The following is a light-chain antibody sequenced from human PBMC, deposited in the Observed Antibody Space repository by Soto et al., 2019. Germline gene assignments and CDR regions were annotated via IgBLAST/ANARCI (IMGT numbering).Light chain of an antibody. CDR1: QSSSSW. Sequence: DIQMTQSPSTLSASVGDRVTITCRASQSSSSWLAWYQQKPGKAPKVLIYDASRLESGVPSRFSGSGSGTEFTLTISSLQPDDFATYDCQQYNSYSSFTFGQGTKLEIK. V-gene: IGKV1-5*01. CDR3: QQYNSYSSFT. J-gene: IGKJ2*01. CDR2: DAS.